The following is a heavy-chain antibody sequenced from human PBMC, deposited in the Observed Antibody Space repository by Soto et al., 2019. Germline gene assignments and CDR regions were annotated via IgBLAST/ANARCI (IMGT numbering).Heavy chain of an antibody. D-gene: IGHD2-2*01. CDR1: GDSVSPYY. Sequence: QVQLQESGPGLVKPSETLSLTCTVSGDSVSPYYWSWIRQPPGKGPEWVGFIYYTGSTDYNPSRKGRVTISAETSKKEFSLKLSSVTAADTAVYYCATAMIVVPPPGDRHLYMDVWGKWTTVTVSS. CDR2: IYYTGST. J-gene: IGHJ6*03. CDR3: ATAMIVVPPPGDRHLYMDV. V-gene: IGHV4-59*02.